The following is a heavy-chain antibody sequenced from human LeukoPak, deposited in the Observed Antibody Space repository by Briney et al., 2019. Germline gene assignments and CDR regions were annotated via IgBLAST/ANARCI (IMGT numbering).Heavy chain of an antibody. Sequence: GGPLRLSCAASGFTFTNYWMSWVRQAPEKGLELVANIKQDRSEKYYVDSVKGRFTISRDNAKNSLYLQMNSLRAEDTAVYYCARLREIPVFGVVTKSTSYFDYWGQGTLVTVSS. CDR1: GFTFTNYW. D-gene: IGHD3-3*01. CDR3: ARLREIPVFGVVTKSTSYFDY. CDR2: IKQDRSEK. V-gene: IGHV3-7*01. J-gene: IGHJ4*02.